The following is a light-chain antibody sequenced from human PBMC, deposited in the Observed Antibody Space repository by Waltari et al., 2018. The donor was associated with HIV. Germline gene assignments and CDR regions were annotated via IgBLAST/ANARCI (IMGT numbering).Light chain of an antibody. CDR1: ASDMTTFHF. J-gene: IGLJ3*02. Sequence: SALTQPASVSEYPGQSITISCTGPASDMTTFHFVSWYQQSPGRAPKLIIFEVYFRPSGVSDRFSGSKSGDTASLTISALRAEDEGDYFCSSYSTRGFVLFGGGTKVTVL. V-gene: IGLV2-14*01. CDR2: EVY. CDR3: SSYSTRGFVL.